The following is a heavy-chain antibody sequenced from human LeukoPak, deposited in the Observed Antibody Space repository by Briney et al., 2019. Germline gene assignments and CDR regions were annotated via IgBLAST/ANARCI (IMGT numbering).Heavy chain of an antibody. CDR2: VDCDDDK. Sequence: SGPSLFQPTHPLTLTFTFSGFSLSTPEIWVTWIRQPPGKTLEWLARVDCDDDKFYSPSLRTRLTISKDTPKNQVVLRMTNMDPVDTGTYYCARMTPDSPSFDYWGQGALITVSS. V-gene: IGHV2-70*17. CDR1: GFSLSTPEIW. CDR3: ARMTPDSPSFDY. J-gene: IGHJ4*02. D-gene: IGHD2-15*01.